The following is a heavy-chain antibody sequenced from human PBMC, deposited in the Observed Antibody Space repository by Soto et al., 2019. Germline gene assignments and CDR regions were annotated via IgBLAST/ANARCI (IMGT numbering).Heavy chain of an antibody. CDR2: MNPNSGNT. V-gene: IGHV1-8*01. Sequence: QVQLVQSGAEVKKPGASVKVSCKASGYTFTSYDINWVRQATGQGLEWMGWMNPNSGNTGYAQKFQGRVTMTRNTSISTAYMELSSLRSEDTAVYYCARVRCSGGSCYSRWFDSWGQGTLVTVSS. CDR3: ARVRCSGGSCYSRWFDS. D-gene: IGHD2-15*01. CDR1: GYTFTSYD. J-gene: IGHJ5*01.